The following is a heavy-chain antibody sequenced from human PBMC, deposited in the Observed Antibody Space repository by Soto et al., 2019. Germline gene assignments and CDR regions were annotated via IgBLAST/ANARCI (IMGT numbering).Heavy chain of an antibody. CDR1: GGSASSGSYY. J-gene: IGHJ4*02. CDR2: IYYSGST. Sequence: SETLSLTCTVSGGSASSGSYYWSWIRQPPGKGLEWIGYIYYSGSTNYNPSLKSRVTISVDTSKNQFSLKLSSVTAADTAVYYCARDVGIAARPYFDYWGQGTLVTVSS. CDR3: ARDVGIAARPYFDY. D-gene: IGHD6-6*01. V-gene: IGHV4-61*01.